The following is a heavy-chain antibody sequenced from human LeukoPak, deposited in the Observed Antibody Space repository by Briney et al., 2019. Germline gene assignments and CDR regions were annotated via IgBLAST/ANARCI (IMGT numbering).Heavy chain of an antibody. Sequence: GGSLRLSCAASGFTFSSYSMNWVRQAPGKGLEWVFTISRDNAKNSLYLQMNSLRAEDTAVYYCAGGARGYNWYFDLWGRGTLVTVSS. D-gene: IGHD3-16*01. V-gene: IGHV3-21*05. J-gene: IGHJ2*01. CDR1: GFTFSSYS. CDR3: AGGARGYNWYFDL.